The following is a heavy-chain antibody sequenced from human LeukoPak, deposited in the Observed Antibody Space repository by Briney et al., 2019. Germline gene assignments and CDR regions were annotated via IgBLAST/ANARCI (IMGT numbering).Heavy chain of an antibody. D-gene: IGHD1-26*01. CDR1: GYTFTRYY. V-gene: IGHV1-46*01. J-gene: IGHJ4*02. Sequence: ASVKVSCKASGYTFTRYYMHWVRQAPGQGLEWMGIINPSGGSTSYAQKFQGRVTMTRDMSTSTVYMELSSLRSEDTAVYYCAREGATTSFDYWGQGTLVTVSS. CDR2: INPSGGST. CDR3: AREGATTSFDY.